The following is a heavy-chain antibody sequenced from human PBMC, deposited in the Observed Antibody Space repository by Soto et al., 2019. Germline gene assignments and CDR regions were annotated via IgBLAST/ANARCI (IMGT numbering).Heavy chain of an antibody. CDR3: TRDDSGLGIDY. CDR2: IPSDGRDV. D-gene: IGHD1-26*01. V-gene: IGHV3-74*01. CDR1: GFNFRDFW. J-gene: IGHJ4*02. Sequence: GSLRLSCEASGFNFRDFWMHWVRQPPGKGPEWVSNIPSDGRDVSYADSVRGRFTISRDDARNTLYLQMSDLRVEDTAIYYCTRDDSGLGIDYWGQGTQVTVSS.